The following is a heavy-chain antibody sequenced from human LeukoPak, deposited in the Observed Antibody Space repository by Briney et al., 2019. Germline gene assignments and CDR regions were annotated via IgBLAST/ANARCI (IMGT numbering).Heavy chain of an antibody. CDR1: GFTFSSYA. J-gene: IGHJ4*02. CDR3: ARIPHPSYYFDY. V-gene: IGHV3-23*01. CDR2: ISGSGSNT. Sequence: GGSLRLSCAASGFTFSSYAMGWVRQAPGKGLELVSAISGSGSNTYYADSVQGRFTISRDNSKNTLYLQMNSLRAEETAVYYCARIPHPSYYFDYWGQGTLVTVSS. D-gene: IGHD2-2*02.